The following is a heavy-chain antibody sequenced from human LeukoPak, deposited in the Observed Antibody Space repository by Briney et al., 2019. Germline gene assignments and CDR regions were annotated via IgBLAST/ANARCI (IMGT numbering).Heavy chain of an antibody. V-gene: IGHV3-30*18. Sequence: PGGSLRLSCAASGFTFSSYGMHWVRQAPGKGLEWVAVISYDGSNKYYADSVKGRLTISRDNSKNTLYLQMNSLRAEDTAVYYCAKWTVTRYYFDYWGQGTLVTVSS. D-gene: IGHD4-17*01. CDR3: AKWTVTRYYFDY. CDR2: ISYDGSNK. J-gene: IGHJ4*02. CDR1: GFTFSSYG.